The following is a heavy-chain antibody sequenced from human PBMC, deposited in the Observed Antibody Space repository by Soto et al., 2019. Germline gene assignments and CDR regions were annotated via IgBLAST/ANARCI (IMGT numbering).Heavy chain of an antibody. CDR3: ARGSYCSGGSCLYYFDY. CDR2: INIDGSST. D-gene: IGHD2-15*01. V-gene: IGHV3-74*01. J-gene: IGHJ4*02. CDR1: GFTFSSYW. Sequence: GGSLRLSCAASGFTFSSYWMHWVRQAPGKGLVWVSRINIDGSSTSYADSVKGRFAISRDNAKNTMYLQMNSLRAEDTAVYYCARGSYCSGGSCLYYFDYGGQGTLVNVSS.